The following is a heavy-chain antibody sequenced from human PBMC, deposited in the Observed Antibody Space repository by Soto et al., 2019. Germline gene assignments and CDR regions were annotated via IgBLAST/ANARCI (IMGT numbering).Heavy chain of an antibody. Sequence: PSETLSLTCTVSGVSISSSNYYWGWIRQPPGKGLEWIGSIYYSGGTYYNPSLKSRVTISVDTSKNQFSLKLSSVTAADTAVYYCARNLERYYYYYMDVWGKGTTVTVSS. D-gene: IGHD1-1*01. V-gene: IGHV4-39*07. CDR3: ARNLERYYYYYMDV. J-gene: IGHJ6*03. CDR2: IYYSGGT. CDR1: GVSISSSNYY.